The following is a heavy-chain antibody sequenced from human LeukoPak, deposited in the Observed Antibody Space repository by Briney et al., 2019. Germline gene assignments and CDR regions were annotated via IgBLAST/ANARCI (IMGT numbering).Heavy chain of an antibody. D-gene: IGHD6-19*01. J-gene: IGHJ4*02. CDR3: AREVASSGWYEGY. CDR1: GFTFSSYS. Sequence: GGSLRLSCAASGFTFSSYSMNWVRQAPGKGLEWVSYISSSSNTIYYADSVKGRFTISRDNAKNSLYLQMNSLRAEDTAVYYCAREVASSGWYEGYWGQGTLVTVSS. V-gene: IGHV3-48*01. CDR2: ISSSSNTI.